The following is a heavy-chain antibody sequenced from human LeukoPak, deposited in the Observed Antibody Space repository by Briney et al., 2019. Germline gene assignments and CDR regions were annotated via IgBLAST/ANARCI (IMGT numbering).Heavy chain of an antibody. CDR2: IYRGGST. V-gene: IGHV3-66*01. CDR3: ARDSAYSSSSDY. J-gene: IGHJ4*02. CDR1: GFTVSSNY. Sequence: GGSLRLSCAASGFTVSSNYMSWVRQAPGKGLEWVSVIYRGGSTYYADSVKGRFTISRDNSKNTLYLQMNSLRAEDTAVYYCARDSAYSSSSDYWGQGTLVTVSS. D-gene: IGHD6-13*01.